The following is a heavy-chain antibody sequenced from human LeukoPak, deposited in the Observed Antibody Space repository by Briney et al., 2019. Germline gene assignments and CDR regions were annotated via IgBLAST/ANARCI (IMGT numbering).Heavy chain of an antibody. J-gene: IGHJ4*02. CDR1: GFTFSSYA. CDR3: ARERGEMNGPGIDY. Sequence: PGGSLRLSCAASGFTFSSYAISWVRQAPGQGIEWMGRIIPILGIANYAQKFQGRVTITADKSTSTAYMVLSSLRSEDTAVYYCARERGEMNGPGIDYWGQGTLVTVSS. D-gene: IGHD3-10*01. V-gene: IGHV1-69*04. CDR2: IIPILGIA.